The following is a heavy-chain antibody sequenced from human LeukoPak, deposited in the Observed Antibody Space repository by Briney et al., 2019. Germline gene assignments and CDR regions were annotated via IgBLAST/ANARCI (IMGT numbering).Heavy chain of an antibody. Sequence: SVKVSXXASXYTXXSNYIHWVRQAPGQGLEWMGMIYPRDGGTSYAQKFQGRVTVTRDTSTSTVHMELSGLRSEDTAVYYCARDQEGFDYWGQGTLVTVSS. V-gene: IGHV1-46*01. CDR1: XYTXXSNY. CDR3: ARDQEGFDY. J-gene: IGHJ4*02. CDR2: IYPRDGGT.